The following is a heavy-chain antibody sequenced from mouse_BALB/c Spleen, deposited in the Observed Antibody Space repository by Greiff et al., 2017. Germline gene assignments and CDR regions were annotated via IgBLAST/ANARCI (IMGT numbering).Heavy chain of an antibody. D-gene: IGHD1-1*01. J-gene: IGHJ3*01. CDR1: GYSITSGYY. V-gene: IGHV3-6*02. CDR2: ISYDGSN. CDR3: ARDRGDYYGSSSFAY. Sequence: EVQLQESGPGLVKPSQSLSLTCSVTGYSITSGYYWNWIRQFPGNKLEWMGYISYDGSNNYNPSLKNRISITRDTSKNQFFLKLNSVTTEDTATYYCARDRGDYYGSSSFAYWGQGTLVTVSA.